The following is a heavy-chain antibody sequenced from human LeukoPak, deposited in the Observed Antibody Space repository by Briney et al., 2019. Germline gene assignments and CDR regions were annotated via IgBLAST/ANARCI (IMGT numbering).Heavy chain of an antibody. CDR3: ARVGSVGDFDY. V-gene: IGHV1-69*04. CDR2: IIPILGIA. Sequence: SVEVSCKASGGTFSSYAISWVRQAPGQGLEWMGRIIPILGIANYAQKFQGRVTITADKSTSTAYMELSSLRSEDTAVYYCARVGSVGDFDYWGQGTLVTVSS. D-gene: IGHD1-26*01. CDR1: GGTFSSYA. J-gene: IGHJ4*02.